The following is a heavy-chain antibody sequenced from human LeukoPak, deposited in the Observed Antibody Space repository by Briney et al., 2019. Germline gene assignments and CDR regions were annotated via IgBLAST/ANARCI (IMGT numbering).Heavy chain of an antibody. V-gene: IGHV4-59*08. D-gene: IGHD2-8*02. CDR3: ARTYGWDPYYFDY. J-gene: IGHJ4*02. CDR2: IYYSGSI. Sequence: SETLSLTCTVSGGSISSYYWSWIRQPPGKGLEWIGYIYYSGSINYNPSLKSRVTISVDTSKNQFSLKLSSVTAADTAVYYCARTYGWDPYYFDYWGQGTLVTVSS. CDR1: GGSISSYY.